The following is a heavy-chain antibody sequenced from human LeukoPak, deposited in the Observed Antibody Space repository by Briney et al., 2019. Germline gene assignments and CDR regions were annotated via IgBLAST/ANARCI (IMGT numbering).Heavy chain of an antibody. CDR1: GGTFSSYA. Sequence: SVKVSCKASGGTFSSYAISGVRQAPGQGLEWMGRIIPILGIANYAQKFQGRVTITADKSTSTAYMELSSLRSEDTAVYYCARSGPYCSGGSCYPPSVYYGMDVWGQGTTVTVSS. CDR2: IIPILGIA. CDR3: ARSGPYCSGGSCYPPSVYYGMDV. V-gene: IGHV1-69*04. D-gene: IGHD2-15*01. J-gene: IGHJ6*02.